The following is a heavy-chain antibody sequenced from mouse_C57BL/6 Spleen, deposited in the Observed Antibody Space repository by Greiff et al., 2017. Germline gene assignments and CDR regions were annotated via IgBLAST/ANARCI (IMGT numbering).Heavy chain of an antibody. D-gene: IGHD2-4*01. V-gene: IGHV1-76*01. J-gene: IGHJ3*01. CDR2: IYPGSGNT. Sequence: VQLQESGAELVRPGASVKLSCKASGYTFTDYYINWVKQRPGQGLEWIARIYPGSGNTYYNEKFKGKATLTAEKSSSTAYMQLSSLTSEDSAVYFCARSYDYDFPWFAYWGQGTLVTVSA. CDR3: ARSYDYDFPWFAY. CDR1: GYTFTDYY.